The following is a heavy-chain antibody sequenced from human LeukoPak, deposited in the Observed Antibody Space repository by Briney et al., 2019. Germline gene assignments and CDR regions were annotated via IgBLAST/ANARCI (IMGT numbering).Heavy chain of an antibody. Sequence: NPGGSLRLSCAASGFTFSSYSMNWVRQAPGKGLEWVSSISSSSSYIYYADSVKGRFTISRDNAKNSLYLQMNSLRAEDTDVYYGXXXXXTXXDYVWGSYRFIQFDYWGQGTLVTVSS. CDR1: GFTFSSYS. CDR3: XXXXXTXXDYVWGSYRFIQFDY. V-gene: IGHV3-21*01. CDR2: ISSSSSYI. D-gene: IGHD3-16*02. J-gene: IGHJ4*02.